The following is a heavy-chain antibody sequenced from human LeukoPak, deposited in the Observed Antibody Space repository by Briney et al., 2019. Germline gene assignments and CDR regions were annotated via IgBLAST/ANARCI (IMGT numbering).Heavy chain of an antibody. CDR2: INPNSGGT. Sequence: GASVKVSCKASGYTFTGYYMHWVRQAPGQGLEWMGWINPNSGGTNYAQKFQGRVTMTRDTSISTAYMELSRLRSDDTAVYYCARTPAYYYDSSGYYYRPLDYWGQGTLVTVSS. CDR1: GYTFTGYY. J-gene: IGHJ4*02. CDR3: ARTPAYYYDSSGYYYRPLDY. D-gene: IGHD3-22*01. V-gene: IGHV1-2*02.